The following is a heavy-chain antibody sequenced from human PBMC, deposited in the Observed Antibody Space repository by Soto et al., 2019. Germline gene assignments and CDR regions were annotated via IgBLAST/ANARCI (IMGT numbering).Heavy chain of an antibody. Sequence: SGKGCCKASGGPFSSYAISWVRQAPGQGLEWTGGITPIFGTANYAQKFHGRVTITADESTSTAYMELSSLRSEDTAVYYCARGSVYSSSSTNYYYGMDVWGQGTMVTVSS. J-gene: IGHJ6*01. CDR2: ITPIFGTA. CDR3: ARGSVYSSSSTNYYYGMDV. CDR1: GGPFSSYA. V-gene: IGHV1-69*13. D-gene: IGHD6-6*01.